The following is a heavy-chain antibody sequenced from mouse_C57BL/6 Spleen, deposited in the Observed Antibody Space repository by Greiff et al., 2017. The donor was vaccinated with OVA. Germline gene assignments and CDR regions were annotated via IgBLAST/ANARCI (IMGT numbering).Heavy chain of an antibody. J-gene: IGHJ2*01. Sequence: VQLKQSGAELVKPGASVKLSCTASGFNIKDYYMHWVKQRTEQGLEWIGRIDPEDGETKYAPKFQGKATITADTSSNTAYLQLSSLTSEDTAVYYCVFTTVVADYFDYWGQGTTLTVSS. CDR1: GFNIKDYY. D-gene: IGHD1-1*01. V-gene: IGHV14-2*01. CDR2: IDPEDGET. CDR3: VFTTVVADYFDY.